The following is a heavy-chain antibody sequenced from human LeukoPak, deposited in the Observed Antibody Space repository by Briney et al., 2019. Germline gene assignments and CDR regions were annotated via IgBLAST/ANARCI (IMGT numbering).Heavy chain of an antibody. D-gene: IGHD7-27*01. V-gene: IGHV4-59*01. CDR3: ARALNWGSTWFDP. J-gene: IGHJ5*02. Sequence: PSETLSLTCTVSGGSISSYYWSWIRQPPGKGLEWIGYIYYSGGTTYNPSLKRRVTISVDTSKNQFSLKLSSVTAADTAVYYCARALNWGSTWFDPWGQGTLVTVSS. CDR1: GGSISSYY. CDR2: IYYSGGT.